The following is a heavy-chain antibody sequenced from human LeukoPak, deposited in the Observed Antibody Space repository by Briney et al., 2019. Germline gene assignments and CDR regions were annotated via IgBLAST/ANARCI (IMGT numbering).Heavy chain of an antibody. CDR3: ARDFYVGVQYYDYVWGSYRSKPHHDY. J-gene: IGHJ4*02. V-gene: IGHV1-18*01. D-gene: IGHD3-16*02. CDR2: ISAYNGNT. CDR1: GYTFTSYG. Sequence: ASVKVSCKASGYTFTSYGISWVRQAPGQGLEWMGWISAYNGNTNYAQKLQGRVTMTTDTSTSTAYMELRSLRSDDTAVYYCARDFYVGVQYYDYVWGSYRSKPHHDYWGQGTLVTVSS.